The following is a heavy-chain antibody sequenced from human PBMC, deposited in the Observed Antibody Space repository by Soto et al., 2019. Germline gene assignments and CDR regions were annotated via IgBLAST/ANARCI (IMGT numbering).Heavy chain of an antibody. Sequence: GGSLRLSCAASGFTFSTYWMSWVRQAPGKGLEWVANIKQDGGEKNYVDSVKGRFTISRDNAKNSLYLQMNSLRVADTAMYYCARDRRTYWGEQKYGMDVWGQGTAVTVSS. J-gene: IGHJ6*02. D-gene: IGHD3-16*01. V-gene: IGHV3-7*03. CDR2: IKQDGGEK. CDR1: GFTFSTYW. CDR3: ARDRRTYWGEQKYGMDV.